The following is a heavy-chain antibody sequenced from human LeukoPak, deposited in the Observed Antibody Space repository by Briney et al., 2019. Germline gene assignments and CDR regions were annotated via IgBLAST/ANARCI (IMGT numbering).Heavy chain of an antibody. CDR2: IRYDGSNK. J-gene: IGHJ4*02. V-gene: IGHV3-30*02. Sequence: PGGSLRLSCAASGFTFSSYGMHWVRQAPRKGLEWVAFIRYDGSNKYYADSVKGRFTISRDNSKNTLYLQMNSLRAEDTAVYYCAKDPGVVPAAIPVYWGQGTLVTVSS. CDR1: GFTFSSYG. D-gene: IGHD2-2*02. CDR3: AKDPGVVPAAIPVY.